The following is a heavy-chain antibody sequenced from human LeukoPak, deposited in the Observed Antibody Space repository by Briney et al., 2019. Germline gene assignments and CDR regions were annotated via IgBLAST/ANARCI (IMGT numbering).Heavy chain of an antibody. CDR2: ISGGSDYI. J-gene: IGHJ4*02. V-gene: IGHV3-23*01. CDR3: ARDRYSGYGYYFDY. Sequence: GGSLRLSCAASGFTFSSYAMNWVRQSPGKGLEWVSGISGGSDYIYYADSVKGRFTISRDSSRHTVYLQMNSLRAEDTAVYDCARDRYSGYGYYFDYWGQGTLVTVSS. CDR1: GFTFSSYA. D-gene: IGHD5-12*01.